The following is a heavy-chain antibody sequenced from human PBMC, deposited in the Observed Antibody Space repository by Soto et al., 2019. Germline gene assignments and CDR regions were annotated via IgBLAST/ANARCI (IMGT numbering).Heavy chain of an antibody. CDR3: AREIDSIYDGMGV. D-gene: IGHD2-2*01. Sequence: PGGSLRLSCEASGFAFSNFRMNWARQARGKELDSVACIWYYGSSRYYVDSVKGRFTISRDNSQGTGYLQMNRLRAEDTGVYYWAREIDSIYDGMGVWGQGPTVTVCS. CDR1: GFAFSNFR. CDR2: IWYYGSSR. V-gene: IGHV3-33*01. J-gene: IGHJ6*02.